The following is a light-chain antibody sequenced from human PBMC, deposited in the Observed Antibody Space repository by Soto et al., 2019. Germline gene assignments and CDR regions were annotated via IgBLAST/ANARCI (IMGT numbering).Light chain of an antibody. Sequence: IQMTQSPSSLSASLGDRVTITCRASQSISSYLNWYQQKPGKAPKLLIYAASSLQSGVPSRFSGSGSGTDFTLTISSLQPEDFATYYCQQSYSTRWTFGQGTKVDIK. CDR2: AAS. CDR3: QQSYSTRWT. J-gene: IGKJ1*01. V-gene: IGKV1-39*01. CDR1: QSISSY.